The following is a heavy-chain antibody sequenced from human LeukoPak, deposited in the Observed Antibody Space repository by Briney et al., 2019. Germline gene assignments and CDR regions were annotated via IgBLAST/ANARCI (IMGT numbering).Heavy chain of an antibody. Sequence: GGSLRLSCAASGFTFSSYWMHWVRQAPGKGLEWVAVIWYDGSNKYYADSVKGRFTISRDNSKNTLYLQMNSLRAEDTAVYYCVVIPNNDAFDIWGQGTMVTVSS. CDR2: IWYDGSNK. D-gene: IGHD3-16*02. J-gene: IGHJ3*02. CDR1: GFTFSSYW. CDR3: VVIPNNDAFDI. V-gene: IGHV3-33*08.